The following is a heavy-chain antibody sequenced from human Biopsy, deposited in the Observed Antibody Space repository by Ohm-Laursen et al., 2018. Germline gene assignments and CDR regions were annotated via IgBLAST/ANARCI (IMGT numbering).Heavy chain of an antibody. V-gene: IGHV4-31*03. Sequence: SETLSLTCTVSGGSVSGYYWTWIRQHPGTGLEWIGYIHYSGNTLYNPSLKSRLTISVDTSRNQFSLKLTSVTAADTALYYCTRAGGGKIYGLWGQGTLATVSS. CDR2: IHYSGNT. J-gene: IGHJ4*02. CDR1: GGSVSGYY. D-gene: IGHD3-16*01. CDR3: TRAGGGKIYGL.